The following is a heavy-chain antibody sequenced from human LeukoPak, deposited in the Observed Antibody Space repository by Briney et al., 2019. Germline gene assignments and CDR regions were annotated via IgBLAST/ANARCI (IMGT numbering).Heavy chain of an antibody. D-gene: IGHD3-22*01. V-gene: IGHV1-2*02. Sequence: ASVKVSCKASGYTFSDYYIHWVRQAPGQGLEWMASLDPTSGGTRSAQRFQGRVTMTRDTSINTAYMELRRLPSDDSAVYFCAREYYDDSGRKYAFAVWGQGTMVTVSS. CDR1: GYTFSDYY. CDR2: LDPTSGGT. J-gene: IGHJ3*01. CDR3: AREYYDDSGRKYAFAV.